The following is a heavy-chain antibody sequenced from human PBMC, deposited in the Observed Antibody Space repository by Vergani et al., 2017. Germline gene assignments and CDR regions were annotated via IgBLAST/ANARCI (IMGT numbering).Heavy chain of an antibody. J-gene: IGHJ4*02. D-gene: IGHD2-21*02. V-gene: IGHV3-21*01. CDR3: ARDRGCATIICYFSGAFDY. CDR2: IKFPPGEI. Sequence: EAYLVQSGGGLVTPGGSLRLSCAASGFNFPSFTMNWVRQAPGRGLEWISSIKFPPGEIFYADSVKGRFTISRDNSKNTLILQMNGLRAEDTAVYYCARDRGCATIICYFSGAFDYWGLGTLVSVSS. CDR1: GFNFPSFT.